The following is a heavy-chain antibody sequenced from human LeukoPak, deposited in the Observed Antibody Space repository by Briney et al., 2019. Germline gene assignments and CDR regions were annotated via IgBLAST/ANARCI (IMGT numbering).Heavy chain of an antibody. D-gene: IGHD6-19*01. Sequence: PGGSLRLSCAASGFTFSSYVMSWVRQAPGKGLEWVSGMSGSGGSTYYGDSVKGRFTISRDNSKNTLYLQMNSLRAEDTAVYYCARGKGSKQWPFNSSKYYFDYWGQGTLVTVSS. V-gene: IGHV3-23*02. J-gene: IGHJ4*02. CDR2: MSGSGGST. CDR3: ARGKGSKQWPFNSSKYYFDY. CDR1: GFTFSSYV.